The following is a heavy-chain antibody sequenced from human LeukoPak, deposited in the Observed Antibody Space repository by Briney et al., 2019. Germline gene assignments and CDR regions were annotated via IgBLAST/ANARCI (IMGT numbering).Heavy chain of an antibody. Sequence: GGSLRLSCAASGFTFSSYAMSWVRQAPGKGLEWVSAISGSGGSTYYADSVKGRFTISRDNSKNTLYLQMNSLRAEDTAVYYCAKPGATTPYYYYGMDVWGQGTTVTVSS. CDR3: AKPGATTPYYYYGMDV. J-gene: IGHJ6*02. V-gene: IGHV3-23*01. CDR1: GFTFSSYA. D-gene: IGHD1-26*01. CDR2: ISGSGGST.